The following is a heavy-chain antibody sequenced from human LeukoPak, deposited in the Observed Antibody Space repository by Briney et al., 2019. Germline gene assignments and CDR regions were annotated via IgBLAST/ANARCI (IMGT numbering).Heavy chain of an antibody. CDR3: VRIPNSANFPNWFDP. D-gene: IGHD4/OR15-4a*01. V-gene: IGHV3-21*01. Sequence: GESLRLSCAASGFTFSTSTMNWVLQAPGKGLEWVSSISSSSDYIYYADSVRGRFTISRDNAKNSLYLQMTGLRAEDTALYYCVRIPNSANFPNWFDPWGQGTLVTVSS. CDR2: ISSSSDYI. J-gene: IGHJ5*02. CDR1: GFTFSTST.